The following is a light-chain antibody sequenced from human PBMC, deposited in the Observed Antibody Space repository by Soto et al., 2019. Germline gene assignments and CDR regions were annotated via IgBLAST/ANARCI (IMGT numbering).Light chain of an antibody. Sequence: DIQMTQSPSNMSASVGDTVTISCRASQSISSWLAWYQQKPGKAPKLLIYDASSLESGVPSRFSGSGSGTEFTLTISSLQPDDSATYYCQHYSLYSPWIFGQGTKVDIK. CDR3: QHYSLYSPWI. V-gene: IGKV1-5*01. CDR1: QSISSW. J-gene: IGKJ1*01. CDR2: DAS.